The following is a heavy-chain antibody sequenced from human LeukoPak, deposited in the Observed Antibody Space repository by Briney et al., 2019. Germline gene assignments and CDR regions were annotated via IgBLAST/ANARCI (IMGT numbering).Heavy chain of an antibody. Sequence: PSEALSLTCAVYGASFSGYYWSWIRQPPGKGLEWIGEINHSGSTNYNPSLKSRVTISVDTSKNQFSLKLSSVTAADTAVYYCARGWGGAAAGNFDYWGQGTLVTVSS. D-gene: IGHD6-13*01. CDR3: ARGWGGAAAGNFDY. V-gene: IGHV4-34*01. CDR1: GASFSGYY. J-gene: IGHJ4*02. CDR2: INHSGST.